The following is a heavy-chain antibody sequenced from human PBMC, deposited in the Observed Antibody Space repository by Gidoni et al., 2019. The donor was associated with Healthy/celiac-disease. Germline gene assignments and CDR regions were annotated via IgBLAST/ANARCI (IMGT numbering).Heavy chain of an antibody. CDR1: GGSFSGYY. CDR2: INHSGST. D-gene: IGHD1-20*01. Sequence: QVQLQQWGAGLLKPSETLSLTCAVYGGSFSGYYWSWIRQPPGKGLEWIGEINHSGSTNYNPSLKSRVTISVDTSKNQFSLKLSSVTAADTAVYYCARGRYNWNRRFDPWGQGTLVTVSS. V-gene: IGHV4-34*01. CDR3: ARGRYNWNRRFDP. J-gene: IGHJ5*02.